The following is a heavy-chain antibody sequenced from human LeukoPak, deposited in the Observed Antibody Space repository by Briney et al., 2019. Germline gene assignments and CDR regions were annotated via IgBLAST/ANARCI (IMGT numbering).Heavy chain of an antibody. CDR1: GFTFSKYT. CDR2: ISGSGGST. J-gene: IGHJ4*02. D-gene: IGHD3-22*01. Sequence: PGGSLRLSCAASGFTFSKYTLIWVRQAPGKGLEWVSAISGSGGSTYYADSVKGRFTISRDNSKNTLYLQMNSLRAEDTAVYYCAKDLTMIVVVITAQDYWGQGTLVTVSS. V-gene: IGHV3-23*01. CDR3: AKDLTMIVVVITAQDY.